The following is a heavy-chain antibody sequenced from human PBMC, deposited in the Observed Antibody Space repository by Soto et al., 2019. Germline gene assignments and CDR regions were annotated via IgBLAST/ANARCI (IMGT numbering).Heavy chain of an antibody. CDR1: GGSISSSSYY. D-gene: IGHD2-2*02. CDR2: IYYSGST. Sequence: SETLSLTCTVSGGSISSSSYYWGWIRQPPGKGLEWIGSIYYSGSTYYNPSLKSRVTISVDTSKNQFSLKLSSVTAADTAVYYCASQGGVVVPAARPGLLRYNWFDPWGQGTLVTVSS. J-gene: IGHJ5*02. CDR3: ASQGGVVVPAARPGLLRYNWFDP. V-gene: IGHV4-39*01.